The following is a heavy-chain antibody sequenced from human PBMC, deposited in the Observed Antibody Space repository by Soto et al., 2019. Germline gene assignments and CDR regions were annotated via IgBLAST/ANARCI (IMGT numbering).Heavy chain of an antibody. CDR2: ISYDGSNK. CDR3: ARGGIVVVIPSAFDI. D-gene: IGHD3-22*01. J-gene: IGHJ3*02. V-gene: IGHV3-30-3*01. CDR1: GFTFSSYA. Sequence: QVQLVESGGGVVQPGRSLRLSCAASGFTFSSYAMHWVRQAPGKRLEWVAVISYDGSNKYYADSVKGRFTISRDNSKNTLYLQMNSLRAEDTAVYYCARGGIVVVIPSAFDIWGQGTMVTVSS.